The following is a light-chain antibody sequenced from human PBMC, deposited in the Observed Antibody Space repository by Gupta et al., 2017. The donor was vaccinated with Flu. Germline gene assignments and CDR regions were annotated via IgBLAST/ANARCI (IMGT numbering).Light chain of an antibody. V-gene: IGLV2-14*01. CDR3: SSNTSSLWV. CDR1: SSDVGGYNY. Sequence: QSALTQPASVSGSSGQSITIPCSGTSSDVGGYNYVSWYQQHPGKAPKLMVYEVSNRPSGISNRFSGSKSGNTASLTISGLQAEDEADYYCSSNTSSLWVFGGGTKLTVL. J-gene: IGLJ3*02. CDR2: EVS.